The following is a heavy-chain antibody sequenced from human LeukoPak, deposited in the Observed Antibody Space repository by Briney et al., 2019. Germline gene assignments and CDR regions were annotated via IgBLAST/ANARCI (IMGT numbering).Heavy chain of an antibody. CDR3: AKDLEPYTSGWYGDY. V-gene: IGHV3-30*18. J-gene: IGHJ4*02. Sequence: GGPLRLSCAASGFTFSSYGMQWVHQAPPKGLHWVAVISYDGSNTYYADSVKGRFTISRDNSKNTLYLQMSSLRVEDTAVYHCAKDLEPYTSGWYGDYWGQGTLVTVSS. D-gene: IGHD6-19*01. CDR1: GFTFSSYG. CDR2: ISYDGSNT.